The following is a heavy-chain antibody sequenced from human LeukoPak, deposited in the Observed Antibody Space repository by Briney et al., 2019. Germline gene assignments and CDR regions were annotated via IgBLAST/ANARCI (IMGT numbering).Heavy chain of an antibody. D-gene: IGHD3-3*01. CDR2: IRYDGSNK. CDR1: GFTFSSYG. V-gene: IGHV3-30*02. J-gene: IGHJ4*02. Sequence: GGSLRLSCAASGFTFSSYGMHWVRQAPGKGLEWVAFIRYDGSNKYYADSVKGRFTISRDNSKNTLYLQMNSLRAEDTAVYYCARGAPYFEYDFSLDYWGQGTLVTVSS. CDR3: ARGAPYFEYDFSLDY.